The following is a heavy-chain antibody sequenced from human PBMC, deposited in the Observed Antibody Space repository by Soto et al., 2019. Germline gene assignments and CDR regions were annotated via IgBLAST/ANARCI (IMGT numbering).Heavy chain of an antibody. V-gene: IGHV1-69*06. CDR1: GGTFTSYA. D-gene: IGHD3-9*01. Sequence: SSVKASCKASGGTFTSYAISWVRQAPGQGLEWMGGIIPIFGTANYAQKFQGRVTITADKSTSTAYMELSSLRSEDTAVYYCSRGAKYYDILTGYYPTYCYYCMGVLDPGTTLAVSS. CDR3: SRGAKYYDILTGYYPTYCYYCMGV. CDR2: IIPIFGTA. J-gene: IGHJ6*02.